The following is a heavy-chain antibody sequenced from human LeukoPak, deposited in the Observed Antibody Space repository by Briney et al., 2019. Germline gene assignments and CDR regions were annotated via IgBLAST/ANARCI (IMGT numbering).Heavy chain of an antibody. CDR2: IYTSGTT. CDR1: GASISSYY. J-gene: IGHJ4*02. Sequence: SETLSLTCTVSGASISSYYWSWIRQSAGKGLEWIGLIYTSGTTNYNPSLKSRVTMSVDTSKNQFSLKLSSVTAADTAVYYCARDQYYYDSSGYYRFDYWGQGTLVTVSS. V-gene: IGHV4-4*07. D-gene: IGHD3-22*01. CDR3: ARDQYYYDSSGYYRFDY.